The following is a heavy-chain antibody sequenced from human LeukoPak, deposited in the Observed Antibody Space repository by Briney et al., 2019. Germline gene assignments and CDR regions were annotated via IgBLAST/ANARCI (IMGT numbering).Heavy chain of an antibody. V-gene: IGHV4-39*01. Sequence: TPSETLSLTCTVSGGSISSSSYYWGWIRQPPGKGLEWIGSIYYSGSTYYNPSLKSRVTISVDTSKNQFSLKLSSVTAADTAVYYCARQQWLALAYWGQGTLVTVSS. J-gene: IGHJ4*02. CDR1: GGSISSSSYY. CDR3: ARQQWLALAY. CDR2: IYYSGST. D-gene: IGHD6-19*01.